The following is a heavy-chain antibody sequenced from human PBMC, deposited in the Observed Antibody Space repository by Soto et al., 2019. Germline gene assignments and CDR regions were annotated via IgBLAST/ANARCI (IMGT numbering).Heavy chain of an antibody. CDR3: ASYHLNSYYYGMDV. CDR1: GYTFTSYG. V-gene: IGHV1-18*01. Sequence: QVQLVQSGAAVKKPGASVKVSCKASGYTFTSYGFSWVRQAPGQGLEWMGWISAYNGNTNNAQKLQGRVTMTTDTSTSTAYMELRSLRSDDTAVYYCASYHLNSYYYGMDVWGQGTTVTVSS. CDR2: ISAYNGNT. J-gene: IGHJ6*02.